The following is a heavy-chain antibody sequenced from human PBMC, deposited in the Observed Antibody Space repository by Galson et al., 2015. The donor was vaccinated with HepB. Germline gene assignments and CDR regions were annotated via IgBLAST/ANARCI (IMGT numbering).Heavy chain of an antibody. CDR3: ARDYGGDSRLDR. V-gene: IGHV1-18*04. CDR1: GYTFTSFG. J-gene: IGHJ4*02. CDR2: ISTYNGNT. Sequence: SVKVSCKASGYTFTSFGITWVRQAPGQGLEWMGWISTYNGNTDYAQKLQGRVTMTTDTSTSTAYMELRTLRSDDTAVYYCARDYGGDSRLDRWGLGTLVTVSS. D-gene: IGHD4-23*01.